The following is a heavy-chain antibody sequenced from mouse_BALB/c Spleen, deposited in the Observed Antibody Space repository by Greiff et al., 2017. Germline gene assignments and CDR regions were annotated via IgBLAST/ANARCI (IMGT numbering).Heavy chain of an antibody. CDR3: ARRGGYDYDGSFAY. CDR2: IYPGDGDT. D-gene: IGHD2-4*01. CDR1: GYAFSSYW. J-gene: IGHJ3*01. V-gene: IGHV1-80*01. Sequence: VMLVESGAELVRPGSSVKISCKASGYAFSSYWMNWVKQRPGQGLEWIGQIYPGDGDTNYNGKFKGKATLTADKSSSTAYMQLSSLTSEDSAVYFCARRGGYDYDGSFAYWGQGTLVTVSA.